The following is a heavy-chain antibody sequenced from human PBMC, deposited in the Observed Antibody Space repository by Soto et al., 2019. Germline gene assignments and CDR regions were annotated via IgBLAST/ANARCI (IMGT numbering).Heavy chain of an antibody. CDR3: VKTYDGSGQRSHYFDP. V-gene: IGHV1-2*06. Sequence: QVQLVQSGAEVKKPGASVKVSCEASGYTFTDYFIHWVRQAPGQGPEWMGRINPKSGGTNYAQVFRGRVTMTRDTSISTAYMDLSGLRSDDTATYYCVKTYDGSGQRSHYFDPWGQGTPVTVSS. CDR1: GYTFTDYF. J-gene: IGHJ5*02. D-gene: IGHD3-22*01. CDR2: INPKSGGT.